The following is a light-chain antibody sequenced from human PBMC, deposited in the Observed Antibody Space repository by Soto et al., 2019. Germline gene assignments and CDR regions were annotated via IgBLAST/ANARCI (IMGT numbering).Light chain of an antibody. V-gene: IGLV2-23*01. Sequence: QSVLTQPASVSGSPGQSITISCTGTSSDVGSYNLVSWFQQHPGKAPKLMFYEASKRPSGVSDRFSGSKSGNTASLAISVLQAEDEADYYCCSYAVTNILVVGGGTKLTVL. CDR2: EAS. CDR1: SSDVGSYNL. J-gene: IGLJ2*01. CDR3: CSYAVTNILV.